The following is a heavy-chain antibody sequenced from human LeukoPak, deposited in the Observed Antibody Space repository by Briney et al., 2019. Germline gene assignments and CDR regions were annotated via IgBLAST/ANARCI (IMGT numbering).Heavy chain of an antibody. V-gene: IGHV3-23*01. CDR2: ISGSAHKT. Sequence: LGGSLRLSCVASGITFSNYAVSWVRQAPEKGLDWVSVISGSAHKTRYADSVKGRFTISRDNSENIVYLQMNNLRVEDTAVYYCAGRPTGYSSGYIHWGQGTLVTVSS. CDR3: AGRPTGYSSGYIH. CDR1: GITFSNYA. D-gene: IGHD5-18*01. J-gene: IGHJ4*02.